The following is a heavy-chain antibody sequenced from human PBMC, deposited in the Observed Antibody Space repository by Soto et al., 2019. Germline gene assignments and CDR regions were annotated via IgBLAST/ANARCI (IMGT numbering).Heavy chain of an antibody. D-gene: IGHD2-21*01. CDR3: AKHQFSFADYIDH. CDR1: GFDFSGYA. Sequence: EVQLVESGGGLVKPGGSLRLSCISSGFDFSGYAMSWVRQAPGKALKWVSVITGGGTSIYYGDSVKGRVSIARDMSTNTLFLHMHSLRAEDTGLYYCAKHQFSFADYIDHCGQGTHVTVSS. J-gene: IGHJ4*02. V-gene: IGHV3-23*04. CDR2: ITGGGTSI.